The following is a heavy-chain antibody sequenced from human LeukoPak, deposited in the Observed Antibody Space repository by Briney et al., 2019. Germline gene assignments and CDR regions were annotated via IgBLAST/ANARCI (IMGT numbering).Heavy chain of an antibody. V-gene: IGHV4-34*01. CDR3: AREGSSGWYDY. CDR1: GGSFSGYY. CDR2: INHSGST. J-gene: IGHJ4*02. D-gene: IGHD6-19*01. Sequence: SETLSLTCAVYGGSFSGYYWSWIRQPPGKGLEWIGEINHSGSTNYNPSLKSRVTISVDTSKNQFSLKLSSVTAADTAVYYCAREGSSGWYDYWGQGTLVTVSS.